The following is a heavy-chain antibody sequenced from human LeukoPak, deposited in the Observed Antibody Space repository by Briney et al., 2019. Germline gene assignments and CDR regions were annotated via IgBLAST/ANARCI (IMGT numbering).Heavy chain of an antibody. CDR1: GFTFSKYP. CDR2: ISGHGAST. D-gene: IGHD3-16*01. Sequence: QPGGSLRLSCAASGFTFSKYPMSWVRQAPGKGLEWICAISGHGASTYFADPMKGRFTISRDNSKDILYLQMNSLRAEDTAMYFCAMAFYYDSGDSWGQGTLSPSPQ. V-gene: IGHV3-23*01. J-gene: IGHJ5*02. CDR3: AMAFYYDSGDS.